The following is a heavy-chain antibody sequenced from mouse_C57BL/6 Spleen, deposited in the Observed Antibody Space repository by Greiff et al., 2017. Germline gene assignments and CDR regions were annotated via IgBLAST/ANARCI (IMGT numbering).Heavy chain of an antibody. J-gene: IGHJ2*01. CDR1: GYTFTDYY. D-gene: IGHD1-1*01. CDR3: ATFTTVDY. V-gene: IGHV1-26*01. Sequence: EVQLQQSGPELVKPGASVKISCKASGYTFTDYYMNWVKQSHGKSLEWIGDINPNNGGTSYNQKFKGKATLTVDKSSSTAYMELRSLTSEDSAVXYCATFTTVDYWGQGTTLTVSS. CDR2: INPNNGGT.